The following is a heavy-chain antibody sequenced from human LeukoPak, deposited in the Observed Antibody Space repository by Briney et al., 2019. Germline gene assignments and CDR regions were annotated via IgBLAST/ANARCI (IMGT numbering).Heavy chain of an antibody. D-gene: IGHD6-13*01. CDR3: ARGLGIAAAGNSWFDP. CDR1: GFTFSSYD. J-gene: IGHJ5*02. Sequence: PGGSLRLSCEASGFTFSSYDMHWVRQATGKGLEWVSAIGTAGDTYYPGSVKGRFTISRENAKNSLYLQMNSLRAEDTAVYYCARGLGIAAAGNSWFDPWGQGTLVTVSS. V-gene: IGHV3-13*01. CDR2: IGTAGDT.